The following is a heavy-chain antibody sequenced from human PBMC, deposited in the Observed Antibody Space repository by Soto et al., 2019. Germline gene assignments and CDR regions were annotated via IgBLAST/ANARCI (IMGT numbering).Heavy chain of an antibody. CDR3: ARAATLAWFDP. CDR1: GFTFSSYA. CDR2: ISYDGSNK. J-gene: IGHJ5*02. Sequence: QVQLVESGGGVVQPGRSLRLSCAASGFTFSSYAMHWVRQAPGKGLEWVAVISYDGSNKYYADSVKGRFTISRDNSKNTLYLQMNSLRAEDTAVYYWARAATLAWFDPWGQGTLVTVSS. V-gene: IGHV3-30-3*01.